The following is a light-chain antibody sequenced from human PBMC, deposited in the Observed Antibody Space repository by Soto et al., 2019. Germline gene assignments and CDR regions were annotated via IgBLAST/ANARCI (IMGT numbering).Light chain of an antibody. CDR2: EVS. J-gene: IGLJ1*01. CDR1: SSDVGGYNY. V-gene: IGLV2-8*01. Sequence: VLAQPPSASGSPGQSVTIACTGTSSDVGGYNYVSWYQEHPGKAPKVIIYEVSKRPSGVPDRFSGYKSGNTASLTVSGLQAEEEADYYCCSYAGSNTFAFGTGTKVTVL. CDR3: CSYAGSNTFA.